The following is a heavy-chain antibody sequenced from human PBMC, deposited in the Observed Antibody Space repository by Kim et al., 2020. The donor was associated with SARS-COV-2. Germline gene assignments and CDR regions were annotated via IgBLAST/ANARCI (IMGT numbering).Heavy chain of an antibody. Sequence: ASVKVSCQASGYTFATYGISWVRQAPGQGLEWLGWISAYNGNTKYAQRLQGRVTVTTDTSTDTAYMDLRSLRSDDTAVYYCARARSSDDTSFAFDSWGQGTLVTVSS. V-gene: IGHV1-18*01. J-gene: IGHJ4*02. CDR1: GYTFATYG. D-gene: IGHD3-9*01. CDR2: ISAYNGNT. CDR3: ARARSSDDTSFAFDS.